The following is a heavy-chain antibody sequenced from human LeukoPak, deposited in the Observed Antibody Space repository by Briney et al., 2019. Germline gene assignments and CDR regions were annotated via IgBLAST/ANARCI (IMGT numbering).Heavy chain of an antibody. V-gene: IGHV3-74*01. CDR3: ATTVTYYYFDY. Sequence: GGSLRLSCAASGFTFSSYWMHWVRQAPGKGLVWVSRINSDGSSTSYADSVKGRFTISRDNAKNSLYLQMNSLRAEDTAVYYCATTVTYYYFDYWGQGTLVTVSS. CDR2: INSDGSST. CDR1: GFTFSSYW. J-gene: IGHJ4*02. D-gene: IGHD4-17*01.